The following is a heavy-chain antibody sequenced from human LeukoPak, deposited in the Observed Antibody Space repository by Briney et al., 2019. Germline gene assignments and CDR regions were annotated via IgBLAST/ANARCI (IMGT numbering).Heavy chain of an antibody. CDR2: ISYDGSNK. D-gene: IGHD3-3*01. Sequence: GRSLRLSCAASGFTFSSCGMHWVRQAPGKGLEWVAVISYDGSNKYYADSVTGRFTISRDNSKNTLFLQMNSLRAEDTAVYYCASCQYYDFWSGYYFDYWGQGTLVTVSS. V-gene: IGHV3-30*03. CDR3: ASCQYYDFWSGYYFDY. CDR1: GFTFSSCG. J-gene: IGHJ4*02.